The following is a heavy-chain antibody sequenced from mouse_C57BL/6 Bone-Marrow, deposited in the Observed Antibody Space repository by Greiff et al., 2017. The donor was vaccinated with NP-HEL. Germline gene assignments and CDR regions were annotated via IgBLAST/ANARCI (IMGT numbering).Heavy chain of an antibody. D-gene: IGHD3-2*02. J-gene: IGHJ4*01. V-gene: IGHV1-69*01. CDR2: IDPSDSYT. Sequence: VQLQQPGAELVMPGASVKLSCKASGYTFTSYWLHWVKQRPGQGLVWFGEIDPSDSYTYYNHKFKGKFTLTVDTSSSTAYMQLSSLTSEDSAVYYCASDLYYAMDYWGQGTTVTVSS. CDR1: GYTFTSYW. CDR3: ASDLYYAMDY.